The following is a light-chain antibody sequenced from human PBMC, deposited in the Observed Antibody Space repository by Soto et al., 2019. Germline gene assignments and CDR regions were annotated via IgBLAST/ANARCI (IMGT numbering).Light chain of an antibody. Sequence: QSALTQPASVSGSPGQSIAISCTGTRSDVGAYNYVSWYQQHPGKAPKLMISEVTNRPSGVSDRFSGSKSGNTASLTISGLQVEDEADYYCSSFTSRFTFVFGTGTKVTVL. CDR2: EVT. CDR3: SSFTSRFTFV. J-gene: IGLJ1*01. V-gene: IGLV2-14*01. CDR1: RSDVGAYNY.